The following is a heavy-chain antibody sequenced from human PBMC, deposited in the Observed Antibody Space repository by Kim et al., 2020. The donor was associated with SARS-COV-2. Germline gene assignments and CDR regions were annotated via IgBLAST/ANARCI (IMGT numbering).Heavy chain of an antibody. CDR3: ARDGRAYCGGDCEDDAFDI. D-gene: IGHD2-21*01. CDR1: GFTVSSNY. CDR2: IYSGGST. V-gene: IGHV3-53*01. Sequence: GGSLRLSCAASGFTVSSNYMSWVRQAPGKGLEWVSVIYSGGSTYYADSVKGRFTISRDNSKNTLYLQMNSLRAEDTAVYYCARDGRAYCGGDCEDDAFDIWGQGTMVTVSS. J-gene: IGHJ3*02.